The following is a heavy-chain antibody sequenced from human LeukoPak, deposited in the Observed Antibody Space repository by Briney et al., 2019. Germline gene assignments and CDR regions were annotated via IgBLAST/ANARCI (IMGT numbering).Heavy chain of an antibody. CDR2: ISSVSNAI. CDR1: GFTFGSYS. V-gene: IGHV3-48*04. J-gene: IGHJ4*02. CDR3: AKWVGTLGSLDF. D-gene: IGHD4-23*01. Sequence: GGSLRLSCAASGFTFGSYSMNWVRQAPGKGLEWLSYISSVSNAIYYADSVKGRFTISRDNGKNSLYLQLNSLRAEDTAVCYCAKWVGTLGSLDFWGQGTLVTVSS.